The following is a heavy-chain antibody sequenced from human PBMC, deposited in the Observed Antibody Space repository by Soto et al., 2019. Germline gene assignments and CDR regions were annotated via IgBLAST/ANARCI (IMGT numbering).Heavy chain of an antibody. D-gene: IGHD3-16*01. CDR1: GFTFSGHS. V-gene: IGHV3-23*01. CDR3: AKLTQY. Sequence: EVQLLESGGGLEQPGGSLRLSCAASGFTFSGHSMSWVRQAPGKGLEWVSTFSGSGTTYYADSVKGRFTISRDDSKKTLYLQMHSLRVEDTAIYYCAKLTQYWGQGTLVTVSP. CDR2: FSGSGTT. J-gene: IGHJ4*02.